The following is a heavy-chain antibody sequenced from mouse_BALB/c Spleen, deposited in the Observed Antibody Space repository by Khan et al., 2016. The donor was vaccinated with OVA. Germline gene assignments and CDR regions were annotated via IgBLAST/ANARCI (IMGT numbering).Heavy chain of an antibody. J-gene: IGHJ2*01. CDR1: GYTFTYYV. D-gene: IGHD2-3*01. CDR2: IYPGSDNA. Sequence: QVQLQQSGPELVKPGASVKMSCKASGYTFTYYVITWVKQRTGQGLEWIGEIYPGSDNAYYNERFKGKATLTEDKSSTQTNMQLISLASEDSAVYFCARGDGYYVYFDYWGQGTTLTVSS. V-gene: IGHV1-81*01. CDR3: ARGDGYYVYFDY.